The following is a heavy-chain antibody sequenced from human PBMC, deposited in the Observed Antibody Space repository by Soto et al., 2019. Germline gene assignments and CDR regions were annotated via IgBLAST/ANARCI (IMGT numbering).Heavy chain of an antibody. Sequence: GGSLRLSCAASGFTFSSYWMSWVRQAPGKGLEWVANIKQDGSEKYYVNSVKGRFTISRDNAKNSLYLQMNSLRAEDTAVYYCASLRLGYCSGGSCYANWFDPWGQGTLVTVSS. J-gene: IGHJ5*02. CDR2: IKQDGSEK. D-gene: IGHD2-15*01. CDR3: ASLRLGYCSGGSCYANWFDP. CDR1: GFTFSSYW. V-gene: IGHV3-7*01.